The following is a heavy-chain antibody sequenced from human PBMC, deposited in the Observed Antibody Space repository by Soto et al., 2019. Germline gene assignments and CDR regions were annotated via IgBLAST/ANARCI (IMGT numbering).Heavy chain of an antibody. CDR3: ARESEDLTSNFDY. J-gene: IGHJ4*02. CDR2: ISSSSSYI. V-gene: IGHV3-21*01. CDR1: GFTFISYS. Sequence: GGSLRLSYAASGFTFISYSMNWVRQAPGKGLEWVSSISSSSSYIYYADSVKGRFTISRDNAKNSLYLQMNSLRAEDTAVYYCARESEDLTSNFDYWGQGTLVTVSS.